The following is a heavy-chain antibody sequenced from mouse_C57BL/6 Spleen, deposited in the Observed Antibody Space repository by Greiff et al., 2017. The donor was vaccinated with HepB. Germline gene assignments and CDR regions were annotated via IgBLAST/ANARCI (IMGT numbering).Heavy chain of an antibody. Sequence: EVKLQQSGPVLVKPGASVKMSCKASGYTFTDYDMNWVKQSHGNSLEWIGVINPYNGGTSYNQKVTGKATLTVGKSPSRAYTELNSLTSEDSAVYYCARRYDGSRPDSWGKGATLTVSS. CDR2: INPYNGGT. V-gene: IGHV1-19*01. J-gene: IGHJ2*01. CDR3: ARRYDGSRPDS. D-gene: IGHD1-1*01. CDR1: GYTFTDYD.